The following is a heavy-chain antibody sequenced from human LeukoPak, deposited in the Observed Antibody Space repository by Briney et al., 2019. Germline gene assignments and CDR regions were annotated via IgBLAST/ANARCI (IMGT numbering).Heavy chain of an antibody. V-gene: IGHV3-23*01. CDR3: AKDNRFLYYYGSGSYYNDY. CDR2: ISGSGGST. J-gene: IGHJ4*02. D-gene: IGHD3-10*01. CDR1: GFTVSSNY. Sequence: GGSLRLSCAASGFTVSSNYMSWVRQAPGKGLEWVSAISGSGGSTYYADSVKGRFTISRDNSKNTLYLQMNSLRAEDTTVYYCAKDNRFLYYYGSGSYYNDYWGQGTLVTVSS.